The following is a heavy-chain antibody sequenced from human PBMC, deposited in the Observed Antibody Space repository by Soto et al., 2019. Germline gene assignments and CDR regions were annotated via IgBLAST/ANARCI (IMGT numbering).Heavy chain of an antibody. CDR3: ARTELIPDYYDSSGYKPYFDY. Sequence: LSLTCAVSGGSISSSNWWSWVRQPPGKGLEWIGEIYHSGSTNYNPSLKSRVTISVDKSKNQFSLKLSSVTAADTAVYYCARTELIPDYYDSSGYKPYFDYWGQGTLVTVSS. J-gene: IGHJ4*02. CDR1: GGSISSSNW. CDR2: IYHSGST. V-gene: IGHV4-4*02. D-gene: IGHD3-22*01.